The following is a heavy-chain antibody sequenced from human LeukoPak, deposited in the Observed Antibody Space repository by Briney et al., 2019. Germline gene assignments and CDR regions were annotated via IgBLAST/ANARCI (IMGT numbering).Heavy chain of an antibody. J-gene: IGHJ4*02. Sequence: GGSLRLSCVASGFTFGSHSMNWVREAPGKGLEWVSSISSSSSYIYYADSVKGRFTISRDNAKNSLYLQMNSLRAEDTALYYCARDPINIPTASNGFDYWGQGTLVTVSS. D-gene: IGHD6-13*01. V-gene: IGHV3-21*06. CDR3: ARDPINIPTASNGFDY. CDR2: ISSSSSYI. CDR1: GFTFGSHS.